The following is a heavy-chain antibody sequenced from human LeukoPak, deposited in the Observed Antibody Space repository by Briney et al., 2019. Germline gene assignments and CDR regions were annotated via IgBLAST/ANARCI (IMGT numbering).Heavy chain of an antibody. J-gene: IGHJ4*02. Sequence: SETLSLTCTVSGDSVSNGNYYWNWIRQHPAKGLEWLAFIQSSGTTRYNPSLKSRLIVSLDTSKNQFSLKLTAVTAADTAVYYCAGGGDSRKAGYRGRGTLITVSS. CDR1: GDSVSNGNYY. D-gene: IGHD2-21*01. V-gene: IGHV4-31*03. CDR2: IQSSGTT. CDR3: AGGGDSRKAGY.